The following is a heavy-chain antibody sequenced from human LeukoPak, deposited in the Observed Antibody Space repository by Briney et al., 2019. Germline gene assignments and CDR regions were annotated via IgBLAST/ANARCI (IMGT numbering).Heavy chain of an antibody. D-gene: IGHD4/OR15-4a*01. CDR1: GGSISSYY. Sequence: SETLSLTCIVSGGSISSYYWSWIRQPPGKGLEWIGYIFSSGSTNSNPSLKSRVTISVDTSKNEFSLKLSSVTAADTAVYYCARRLWVGTSHHDAFDIWGQGTMVTVSS. CDR3: ARRLWVGTSHHDAFDI. V-gene: IGHV4-59*01. CDR2: IFSSGST. J-gene: IGHJ3*02.